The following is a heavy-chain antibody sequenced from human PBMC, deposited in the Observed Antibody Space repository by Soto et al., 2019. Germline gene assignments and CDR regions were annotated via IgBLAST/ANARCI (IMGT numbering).Heavy chain of an antibody. V-gene: IGHV3-33*01. J-gene: IGHJ4*02. D-gene: IGHD3-22*01. CDR3: ARADDSSGYFDQTPDY. CDR1: GFTFSSYG. CDR2: IWYDGSNK. Sequence: QVQLVESGGGVVQPGRSLRLSCAASGFTFSSYGMHWVRQAPGKGLEWVAVIWYDGSNKYYADSVKGRFTISRDNSKNTLYLQMNSLRAEDTAVYYCARADDSSGYFDQTPDYWGQGTLVTVSS.